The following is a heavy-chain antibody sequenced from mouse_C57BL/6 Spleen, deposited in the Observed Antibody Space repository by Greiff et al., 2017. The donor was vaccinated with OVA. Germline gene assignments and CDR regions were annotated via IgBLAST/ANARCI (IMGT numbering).Heavy chain of an antibody. CDR3: ARGGSSSRAMDY. D-gene: IGHD1-1*01. CDR1: GYTFTSYW. V-gene: IGHV1-59*01. Sequence: QVQLQQPGAELVRPGTSVKLSCKASGYTFTSYWMHWVKQRPGQGLEWIGVIDPSDSYTNYNQKFKGKATLTVDTSSSTAYMQLSSLTSEDSAVNYCARGGSSSRAMDYWGQGTSVTVSS. CDR2: IDPSDSYT. J-gene: IGHJ4*01.